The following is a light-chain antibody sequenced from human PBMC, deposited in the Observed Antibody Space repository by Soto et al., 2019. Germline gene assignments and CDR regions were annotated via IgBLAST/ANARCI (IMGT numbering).Light chain of an antibody. CDR1: QSVGSS. Sequence: EIVMTQSPASLSVSPGERATLSCRASQSVGSSLAWYQQKPGQAPRLLIYSASTRATGIPARFSGSGSGTEFTLTISSLHSEDFAVYYCQQYNNWPRTFGQGTKV. J-gene: IGKJ1*01. CDR2: SAS. CDR3: QQYNNWPRT. V-gene: IGKV3-15*01.